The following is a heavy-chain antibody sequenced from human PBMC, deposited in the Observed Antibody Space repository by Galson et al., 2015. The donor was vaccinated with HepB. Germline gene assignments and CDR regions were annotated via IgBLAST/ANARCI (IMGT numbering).Heavy chain of an antibody. CDR2: ISYSGNT. CDR1: GGSIISSNYC. V-gene: IGHV4-39*01. Sequence: SGGSIISSNYCWGWIRQPPGKGLEWFGSISYSGNTYYNPSLRSRVTISVDTSKNQFSLKLSAVTAADTAVYYCARHPRRNVWFGEGGPWGQGTLVTVSS. CDR3: ARHPRRNVWFGEGGP. J-gene: IGHJ5*02. D-gene: IGHD3-10*01.